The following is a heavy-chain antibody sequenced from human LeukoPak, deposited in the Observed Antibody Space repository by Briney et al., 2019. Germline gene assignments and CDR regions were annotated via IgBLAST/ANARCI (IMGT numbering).Heavy chain of an antibody. Sequence: GGSLRLSCAASGFIFSSYALTWVRQAPGKGLEWVSVISGSGSSRYYADSVKGRFTISRDNSKNTVFLQMNSLRVEDTAMYYCAKDIAAAGDYWGQGTLVTVSS. CDR1: GFIFSSYA. J-gene: IGHJ4*02. V-gene: IGHV3-23*01. CDR3: AKDIAAAGDY. D-gene: IGHD6-13*01. CDR2: ISGSGSSR.